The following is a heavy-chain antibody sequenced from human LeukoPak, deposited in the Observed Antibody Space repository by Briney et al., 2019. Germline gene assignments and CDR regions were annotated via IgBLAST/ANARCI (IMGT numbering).Heavy chain of an antibody. V-gene: IGHV1-18*01. Sequence: ASVKVSCKASGYTFTSYGISWVRQAPGQGLEWMGWISAYNGNTHYAQKLQGRVTMTTDTSTSTVYMELRSLRSEDTAVYYCARGYCSSTSCFSYFQHWGQGTLVTVSS. CDR1: GYTFTSYG. J-gene: IGHJ1*01. CDR3: ARGYCSSTSCFSYFQH. CDR2: ISAYNGNT. D-gene: IGHD2-2*01.